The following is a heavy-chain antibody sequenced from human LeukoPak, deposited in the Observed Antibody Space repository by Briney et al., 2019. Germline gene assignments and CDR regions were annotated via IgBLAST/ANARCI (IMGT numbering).Heavy chain of an antibody. V-gene: IGHV1-18*01. CDR2: ISAYNGNT. CDR3: ARGGCTNGVCHYYYYYYMDV. CDR1: GYTFTSYG. Sequence: GASVKVSCKASGYTFTSYGISWVRQAPGQGLEWMGWISAYNGNTNYAQKLQGRVTMTTDTSTSTAYMELSRLRSDDTAVYYCARGGCTNGVCHYYYYYYMDVWGKGTTVTVSS. D-gene: IGHD2-8*01. J-gene: IGHJ6*03.